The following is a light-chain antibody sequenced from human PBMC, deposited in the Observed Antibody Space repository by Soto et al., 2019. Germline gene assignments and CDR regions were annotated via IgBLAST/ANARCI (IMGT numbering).Light chain of an antibody. J-gene: IGLJ1*01. Sequence: QSVLTQPACVSGSPGQSITISCTGTSSDVGGYNYVSWYQQHPGKAPKLMIYEVSNRPSGVSNRFSGSKSGNTASLTISGLQAEDEADYYCSSYTSSSILYVFGTGTKV. CDR2: EVS. CDR1: SSDVGGYNY. V-gene: IGLV2-14*01. CDR3: SSYTSSSILYV.